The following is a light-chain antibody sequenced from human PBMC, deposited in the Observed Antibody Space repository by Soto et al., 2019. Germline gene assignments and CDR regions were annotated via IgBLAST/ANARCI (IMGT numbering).Light chain of an antibody. J-gene: IGLJ1*01. CDR1: SSDVGGYNF. Sequence: QSALTQPASVSGSPGQSITISCTGTSSDVGGYNFVSWYQQHPGKAPKLLIYDVSDRPSGVSSRFSGSKSGNTASLTISGLQAEDEADYYCSSYTGSSTYGFGTGTKVTVL. V-gene: IGLV2-14*01. CDR2: DVS. CDR3: SSYTGSSTYG.